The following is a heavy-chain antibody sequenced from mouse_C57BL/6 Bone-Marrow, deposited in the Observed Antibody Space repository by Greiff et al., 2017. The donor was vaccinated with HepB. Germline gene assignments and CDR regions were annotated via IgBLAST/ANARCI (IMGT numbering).Heavy chain of an antibody. D-gene: IGHD4-1*01. V-gene: IGHV1-80*01. J-gene: IGHJ1*03. CDR2: IYPGDGDT. CDR1: GYAFSSYW. CDR3: ARPDWDGYWYFDV. Sequence: VKLQESGAELVKPGASVKISCKASGYAFSSYWMNWVKQRPGKGLEWIGQIYPGDGDTNYNGKFKGKATLTADKSSSTAYMQLSSLTSEDSAVYFCARPDWDGYWYFDVWGTGTTVTVSS.